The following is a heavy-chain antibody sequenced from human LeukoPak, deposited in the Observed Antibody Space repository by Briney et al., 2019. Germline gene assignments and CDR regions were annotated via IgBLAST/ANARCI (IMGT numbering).Heavy chain of an antibody. D-gene: IGHD1-26*01. J-gene: IGHJ4*02. Sequence: SVKVSCKASGGTFSSYAISWVRQAPGQGLEWMGRIIPILGIANYAQKFQGRVTITADKSTSTAYMELSSLRSEDTAVYYCARDYRPGIVGATFDYWGQGTLVTVSS. CDR1: GGTFSSYA. CDR2: IIPILGIA. CDR3: ARDYRPGIVGATFDY. V-gene: IGHV1-69*04.